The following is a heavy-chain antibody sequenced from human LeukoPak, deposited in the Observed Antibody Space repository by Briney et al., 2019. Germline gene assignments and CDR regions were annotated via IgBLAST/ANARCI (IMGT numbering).Heavy chain of an antibody. CDR2: ISGSGGST. Sequence: GGSLRLSCAASGFTFSSYAMSWVRQAPGKGLEWVSAISGSGGSTYYAGSVEGRFPISRYNSKNTLYLQMNSLRAEDTAVYYCAKSPLELGGYLYRKGRFKDCSGGSCYLDYWGRGTLVTVSS. CDR1: GFTFSSYA. V-gene: IGHV3-23*01. J-gene: IGHJ4*02. CDR3: AKSPLELGGYLYRKGRFKDCSGGSCYLDY. D-gene: IGHD2-15*01.